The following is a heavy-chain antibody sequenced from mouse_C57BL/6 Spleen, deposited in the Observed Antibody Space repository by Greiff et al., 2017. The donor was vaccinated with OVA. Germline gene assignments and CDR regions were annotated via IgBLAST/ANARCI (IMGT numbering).Heavy chain of an antibody. V-gene: IGHV2-6*01. CDR1: GFSLTSYG. CDR2: IWGVGST. Sequence: VQGVESGPGLVAPSQSLSITCTVSGFSLTSYGVDWVRQSPGKGLEWLGVIWGVGSTNYNSALKSRLSISKDNSKSQVFLKMNSLQTDDTAMYYCASERDGFAYWGQGTLVTVSA. J-gene: IGHJ3*01. D-gene: IGHD3-3*01. CDR3: ASERDGFAY.